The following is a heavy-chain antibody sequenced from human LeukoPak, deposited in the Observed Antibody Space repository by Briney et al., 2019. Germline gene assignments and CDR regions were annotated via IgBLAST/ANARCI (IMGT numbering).Heavy chain of an antibody. CDR2: INTDGSEI. CDR1: GFALSSYW. V-gene: IGHV3-7*03. Sequence: GGSLRLSCAASGFALSSYWMGWVRQAPVKGLEWVANINTDGSEIYYVDSVKGRFTISRDNAKNSLYLQMSSLSGEDTAIYYCVRGIDYWGQGTLVTVSP. CDR3: VRGIDY. J-gene: IGHJ4*02.